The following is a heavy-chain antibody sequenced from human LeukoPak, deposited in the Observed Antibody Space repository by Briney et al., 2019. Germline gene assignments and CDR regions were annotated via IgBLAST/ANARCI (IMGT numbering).Heavy chain of an antibody. CDR3: ARLRWSGYWSVFDY. CDR1: GGSFSGYY. Sequence: SETLSLTCAVYGGSFSGYYWSWIRQPPGKGLEWIGEINHSGSTNYNPSLKSRVTISVDTSKNQFSLKLSSVTAADTAVYYCARLRWSGYWSVFDYWGQGTLVTVSS. J-gene: IGHJ4*02. D-gene: IGHD3-3*01. V-gene: IGHV4-34*01. CDR2: INHSGST.